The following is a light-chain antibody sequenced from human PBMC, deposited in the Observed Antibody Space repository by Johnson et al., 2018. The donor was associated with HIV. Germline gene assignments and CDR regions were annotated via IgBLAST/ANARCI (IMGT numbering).Light chain of an antibody. CDR2: DNN. CDR1: SSNIGNNY. V-gene: IGLV1-51*01. Sequence: QSVLTQPPSVSAAPGQKVTISCSGSSSNIGNNYVSWYQQLPGTAPKLLIYDNNKRPSGIPDRFSASKSGTSASLGITGLQTGDEADYYCGTWDSSLSAGVFGTGTEVTVL. CDR3: GTWDSSLSAGV. J-gene: IGLJ1*01.